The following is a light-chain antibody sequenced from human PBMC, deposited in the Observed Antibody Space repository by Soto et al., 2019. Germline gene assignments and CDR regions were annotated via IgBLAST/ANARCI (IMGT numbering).Light chain of an antibody. V-gene: IGLV3-1*01. J-gene: IGLJ3*02. CDR2: EDD. CDR3: QAWDSSLRV. CDR1: KLGDKF. Sequence: SYELTQPPSVSVSPGQTASITCSGDKLGDKFACWYQQKPGQSPMLVIYEDDKRPSGIPERFSGSNSGNTATLTISGTQAMYEADYYCQAWDSSLRVFGGGTKLTVL.